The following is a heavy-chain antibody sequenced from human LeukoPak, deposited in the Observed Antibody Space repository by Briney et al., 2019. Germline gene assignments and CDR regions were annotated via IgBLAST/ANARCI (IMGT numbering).Heavy chain of an antibody. CDR3: AAQYCSSTSCYINY. J-gene: IGHJ4*02. D-gene: IGHD2-2*02. Sequence: SETLSLTCAVYGGSFSGYYWSWIRQPPGKGLEWIGEINHSGSTNYNPSLKSRVTISVDTSKNQFSLKLSSVTAADTAVYYCAAQYCSSTSCYINYWGQGTLVTVSS. V-gene: IGHV4-34*01. CDR2: INHSGST. CDR1: GGSFSGYY.